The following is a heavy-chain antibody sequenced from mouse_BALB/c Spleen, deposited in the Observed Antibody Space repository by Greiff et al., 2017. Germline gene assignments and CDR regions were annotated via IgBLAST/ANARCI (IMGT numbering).Heavy chain of an antibody. J-gene: IGHJ2*01. D-gene: IGHD1-1*01. CDR2: IDPYDSET. CDR3: ARGTTVVATLDY. V-gene: IGHV1-52*01. CDR1: GYTFTSYW. Sequence: QVHVKQPGAELVRPGASVKLSCKASGYTFTSYWMNWVKQRPEQGLEWIGRIDPYDSETHYNQKFKDKAILTVDKSSSTAYMQLSSLTSEDSAVYYSARGTTVVATLDYWGQGTTLTVSS.